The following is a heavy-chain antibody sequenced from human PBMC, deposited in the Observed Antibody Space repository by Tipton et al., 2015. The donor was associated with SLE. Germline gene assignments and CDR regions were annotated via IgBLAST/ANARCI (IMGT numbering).Heavy chain of an antibody. V-gene: IGHV4-38-2*01. Sequence: LRLSCAVSGYSISSGYYWGWVRQPPGQGLEWIGTIYQTGSTYYNPSLKSRVTTSLDMSKNQFSLKLSSVTAADTAVYYCARASWDYRGSGSFSDYWGQGTLVTVSA. CDR3: ARASWDYRGSGSFSDY. CDR2: IYQTGST. J-gene: IGHJ4*02. CDR1: GYSISSGYY. D-gene: IGHD3-10*01.